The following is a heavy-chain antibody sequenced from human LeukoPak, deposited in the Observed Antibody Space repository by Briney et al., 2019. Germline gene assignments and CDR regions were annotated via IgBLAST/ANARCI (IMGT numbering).Heavy chain of an antibody. CDR2: INPNSGGT. CDR3: ARDEKYYDILTGYYKTAHAFDI. CDR1: GYTFTGYY. Sequence: ASVKVSCKASGYTFTGYYMHWVRQAPGQGLEWMGWINPNSGGTNYAQKFQGRVTMTRDTSISTAYMELSRLRSDDTAVYYCARDEKYYDILTGYYKTAHAFDIWGQGTMVTVSS. V-gene: IGHV1-2*02. J-gene: IGHJ3*02. D-gene: IGHD3-9*01.